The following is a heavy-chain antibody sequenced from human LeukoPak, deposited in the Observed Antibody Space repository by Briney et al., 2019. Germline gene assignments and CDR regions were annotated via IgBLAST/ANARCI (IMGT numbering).Heavy chain of an antibody. CDR2: INPNSGGT. CDR3: VRSNWNDDANDAFDI. D-gene: IGHD1-20*01. CDR1: GYTFTSYG. Sequence: GASVKVSCKASGYTFTSYGISWVRQAPGQGLEWMGWINPNSGGTNYAQKFQGRVTMTRDTSISTAYMELSRLRSDDTAVYYCVRSNWNDDANDAFDIWGQGTMVTVSS. J-gene: IGHJ3*02. V-gene: IGHV1-2*02.